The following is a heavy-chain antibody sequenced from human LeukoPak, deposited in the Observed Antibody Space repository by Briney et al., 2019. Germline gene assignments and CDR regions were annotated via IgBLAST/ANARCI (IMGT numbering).Heavy chain of an antibody. CDR1: GGSISSYY. CDR2: IYYSGST. V-gene: IGHV4-59*12. Sequence: SETLSLTCTVSGGSISSYYWSWIRQPPGKGLESIGYIYYSGSTYYNPSLKSRVTISVDTSKNQFSLKLSSVTAADTAVYYCARGSGYPARMDVWGQGTTVTVSS. J-gene: IGHJ6*02. CDR3: ARGSGYPARMDV. D-gene: IGHD5-12*01.